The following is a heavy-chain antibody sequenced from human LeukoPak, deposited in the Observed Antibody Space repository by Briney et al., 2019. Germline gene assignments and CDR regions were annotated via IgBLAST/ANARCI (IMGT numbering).Heavy chain of an antibody. CDR3: ARDTLYGNYFDY. D-gene: IGHD3-10*01. J-gene: IGHJ4*02. CDR1: GVTFSSYA. V-gene: IGHV3-30-3*01. CDR2: ISYDGSNK. Sequence: GRSLRLSCAASGVTFSSYAMHWVRQAPGKGLEWVAVISYDGSNKYYADSVKGRFTISRDNSKNTLYLQMNSLRAEDTAVYYCARDTLYGNYFDYWGQGTLVTVSS.